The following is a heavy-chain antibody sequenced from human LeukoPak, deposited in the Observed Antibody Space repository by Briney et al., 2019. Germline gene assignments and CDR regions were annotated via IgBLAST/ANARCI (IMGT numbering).Heavy chain of an antibody. J-gene: IGHJ4*02. V-gene: IGHV1-2*02. CDR1: GYTFTGYY. Sequence: ASVKVSCKASGYTFTGYYMHWVRQAPGHGLEWMGWINPNSGGTHYAQKFQGRVTVTRDTSISTTYMDLSRLKSDDTAIYYCARKGENYGDYDYWGQGTLVTVSS. CDR2: INPNSGGT. D-gene: IGHD4-17*01. CDR3: ARKGENYGDYDY.